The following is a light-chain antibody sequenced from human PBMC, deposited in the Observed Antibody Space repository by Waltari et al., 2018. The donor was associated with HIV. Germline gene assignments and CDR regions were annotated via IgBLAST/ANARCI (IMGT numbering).Light chain of an antibody. J-gene: IGKJ4*01. V-gene: IGKV3-11*01. Sequence: VLTQSPATLSLSPGERATLSCRASQSVNSHLVWYQQKPGQAPRLLIYGASNRATGIPARFSGSGSGTDFTLTISSLEPEDFAVYSCQQHNNWPLTFGGGTKVEIK. CDR3: QQHNNWPLT. CDR2: GAS. CDR1: QSVNSH.